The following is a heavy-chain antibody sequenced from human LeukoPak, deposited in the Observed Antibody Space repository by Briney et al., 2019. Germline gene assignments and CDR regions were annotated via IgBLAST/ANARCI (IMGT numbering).Heavy chain of an antibody. CDR1: GFTFSSYG. D-gene: IGHD3-3*01. J-gene: IGHJ6*03. CDR3: AKVTKRYYDFWSGYLPPYYYMDV. Sequence: GGSLRLSCAASGFTFSSYGMHWVRQAPGKGLEWVAVIWYDGSNKYYADSVKGRFTISRDNSKNMLYLQMNSLRAEDTAVYYCAKVTKRYYDFWSGYLPPYYYMDVWGKGTTVTVSS. V-gene: IGHV3-33*06. CDR2: IWYDGSNK.